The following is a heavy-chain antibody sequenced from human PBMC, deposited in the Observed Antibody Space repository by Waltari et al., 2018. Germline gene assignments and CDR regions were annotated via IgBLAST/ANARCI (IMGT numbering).Heavy chain of an antibody. D-gene: IGHD1-7*01. CDR1: GGSIGSGGYH. J-gene: IGHJ3*02. Sequence: QVQLQESGPGLVKPSQTLSLTCTVSGGSIGSGGYHWSWIRQHPGKGLEWIGYIYYSGSTYYNPSLKSRVTISVDTSKNQFSLKLSSVTAADTAVYYCARDRITGTRMGFDIWGQGTMVTVSS. V-gene: IGHV4-31*03. CDR3: ARDRITGTRMGFDI. CDR2: IYYSGST.